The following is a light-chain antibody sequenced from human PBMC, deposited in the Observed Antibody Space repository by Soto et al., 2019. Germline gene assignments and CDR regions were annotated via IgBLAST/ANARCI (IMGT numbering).Light chain of an antibody. CDR2: GSS. CDR1: QSVATN. Sequence: EAVLSQSPATLSVSPGERATLSCRASQSVATNLAWYQQRPGQAPRLLIYGSSTRATGVPARFSGSGSETDFSLTISSLQIEDFALYYCQQSNNWPPLTFGGGTKVDIK. V-gene: IGKV3-15*01. J-gene: IGKJ4*01. CDR3: QQSNNWPPLT.